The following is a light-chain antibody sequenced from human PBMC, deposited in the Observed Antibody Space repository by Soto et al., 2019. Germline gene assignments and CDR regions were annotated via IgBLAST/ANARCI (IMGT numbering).Light chain of an antibody. J-gene: IGKJ5*01. CDR2: QIS. CDR3: MQSLQLRT. Sequence: DSVLTQTPLSSPVTLGQPASFSCRSSRILLHSDGNTYLSWLHQRPGQPPRLLIYQISKRLSGVPDRFSGSGAGTSFTLKISRVEAQDVGIYFCMQSLQLRTFGQGTRLEIK. CDR1: RILLHSDGNTY. V-gene: IGKV2-24*01.